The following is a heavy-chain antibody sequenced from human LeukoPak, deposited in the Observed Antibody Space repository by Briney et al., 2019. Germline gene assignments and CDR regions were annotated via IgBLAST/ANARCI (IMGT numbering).Heavy chain of an antibody. CDR1: GGPISSYY. V-gene: IGHV4-59*01. CDR3: AREAWFGELPPL. J-gene: IGHJ4*02. D-gene: IGHD3-10*01. Sequence: SETLSLTCTVSGGPISSYYWSWIRQPPGKGLEWIGYIYYSGSTNYNPSLKSRVTISVDTSKNQFSLKLSSVTAADTAVYYCAREAWFGELPPLWGQGTLVTVSS. CDR2: IYYSGST.